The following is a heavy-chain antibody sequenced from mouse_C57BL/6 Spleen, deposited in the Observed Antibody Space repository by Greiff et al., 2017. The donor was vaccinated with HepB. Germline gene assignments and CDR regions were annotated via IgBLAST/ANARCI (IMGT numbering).Heavy chain of an antibody. CDR2: IDPEDGDT. CDR3: TPIYYDYDGYFDV. J-gene: IGHJ1*03. V-gene: IGHV14-1*01. CDR1: GFNIKDYY. D-gene: IGHD2-4*01. Sequence: EVQLKQSGAELVRPGASVKLSCTASGFNIKDYYMHWVKQRPEQGLEWIGRIDPEDGDTEYAPKFQGKATMTADTSSNTAYLQLSSLTSEDTAVYYCTPIYYDYDGYFDVWGTGTTVTVSS.